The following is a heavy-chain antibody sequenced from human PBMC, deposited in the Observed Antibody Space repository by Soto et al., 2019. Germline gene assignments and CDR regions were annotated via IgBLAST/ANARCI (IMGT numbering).Heavy chain of an antibody. CDR2: ISFRGDSK. CDR3: AKGGDSSGSLDY. CDR1: WGKCIGYA. V-gene: IGHV3-23*01. J-gene: IGHJ4*02. D-gene: IGHD3-22*01. Sequence: GVPLRLSWGASWGKCIGYAVSWISKDPGKGLEWVSVISFRGDSKYYVDSVKGRFTISRDNSKNTVHLQMDSLRAEDTAVYYCAKGGDSSGSLDYWGQGTPVTGSS.